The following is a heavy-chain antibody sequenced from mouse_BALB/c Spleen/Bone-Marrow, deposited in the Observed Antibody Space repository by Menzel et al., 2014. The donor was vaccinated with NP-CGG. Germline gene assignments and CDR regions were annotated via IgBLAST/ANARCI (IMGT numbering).Heavy chain of an antibody. Sequence: DVKLVESGGGLVQPGGSLKLSCAAFGFTFSNYGMSWVRQTPDKRLELVATINGNGGSTYYPDSVKGRFTISRDTAKNTLYLQMSSLKSEETAMYYCVRGNYGNYVDYFDFWGQGTTLTVSS. CDR2: INGNGGST. CDR3: VRGNYGNYVDYFDF. J-gene: IGHJ2*01. V-gene: IGHV5-6-3*01. D-gene: IGHD2-1*01. CDR1: GFTFSNYG.